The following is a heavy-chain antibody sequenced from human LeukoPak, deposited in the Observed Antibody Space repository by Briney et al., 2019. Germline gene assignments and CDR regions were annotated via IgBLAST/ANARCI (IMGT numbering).Heavy chain of an antibody. J-gene: IGHJ4*02. V-gene: IGHV4-59*01. Sequence: SETLSLTCTVSGGSISSYYWSWIRQPPGKGLEWIGYIYYSGSTNYIPSLKSRVTISVDTSKNQFSLKLSSVTAADTAVYYCARVARDGYNSYYFDYWGQGTLVTVSS. CDR1: GGSISSYY. CDR2: IYYSGST. CDR3: ARVARDGYNSYYFDY. D-gene: IGHD5-24*01.